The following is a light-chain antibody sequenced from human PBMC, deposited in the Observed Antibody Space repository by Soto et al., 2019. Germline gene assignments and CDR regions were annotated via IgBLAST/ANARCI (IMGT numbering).Light chain of an antibody. V-gene: IGKV1-5*03. CDR1: QSISSW. Sequence: DIQMTESPSTLSASVGDRVTINYRASQSISSWLAWYQQKPGKAPKLLVYTASSLESGVPSRFSGSGSGTDFTLTISSLQPDDFATYYCQQYSSYPTFGQGTKVDI. CDR2: TAS. J-gene: IGKJ1*01. CDR3: QQYSSYPT.